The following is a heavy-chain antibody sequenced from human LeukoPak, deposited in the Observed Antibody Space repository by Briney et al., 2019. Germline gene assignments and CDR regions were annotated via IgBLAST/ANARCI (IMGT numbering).Heavy chain of an antibody. CDR2: IYPGDSDT. Sequence: GESLKISCKGSGYSFPNYWIGWVRQMPGKGLEWMGIIYPGDSDTRYSPSFQGQVTISADRSISTAYLHWSSLKASDTAIYFCARPYSSTWAYFDYWGQGTLVTVSS. CDR1: GYSFPNYW. CDR3: ARPYSSTWAYFDY. J-gene: IGHJ4*02. D-gene: IGHD6-13*01. V-gene: IGHV5-51*01.